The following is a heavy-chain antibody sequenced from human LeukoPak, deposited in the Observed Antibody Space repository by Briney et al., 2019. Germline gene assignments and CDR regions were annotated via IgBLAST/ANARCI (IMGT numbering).Heavy chain of an antibody. J-gene: IGHJ2*01. D-gene: IGHD4-17*01. CDR3: ARAHVYGDDIWSLDL. V-gene: IGHV4-61*02. CDR1: GGSISSGSYY. Sequence: SETLSLTCAVSGGSISSGSYYWGWIRQPVGKGLEWIGRISPSGSTNYHPSLKSRVTISVETSMNQLSLNLTSVTATDTAVYYCARAHVYGDDIWSLDLWGRGTLVTVSS. CDR2: ISPSGST.